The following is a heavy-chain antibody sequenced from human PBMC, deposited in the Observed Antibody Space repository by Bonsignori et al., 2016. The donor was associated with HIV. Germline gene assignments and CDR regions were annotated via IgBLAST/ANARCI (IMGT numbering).Heavy chain of an antibody. D-gene: IGHD6-13*01. Sequence: WIRQPPGKALEWLALIYWDDDKRYSPSLKSRLTITKDTSKNQVVLTMTNMDPVDTATYYCAHTVIQLVAFDYWGQGTLVTVSS. CDR2: IYWDDDK. V-gene: IGHV2-5*02. CDR3: AHTVIQLVAFDY. J-gene: IGHJ4*02.